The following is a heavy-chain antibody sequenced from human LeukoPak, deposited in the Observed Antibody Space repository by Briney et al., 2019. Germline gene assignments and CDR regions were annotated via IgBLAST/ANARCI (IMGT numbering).Heavy chain of an antibody. CDR2: IYYSGST. V-gene: IGHV4-39*07. D-gene: IGHD6-19*01. Sequence: PSETLSLTCTVSGGSISSSSYYWGWIRQPPGKGLEWIGSIYYSGSTYYNPSLKSRVTISVDTSKNQFSLKLSSVTAADTAVYYCAKASSGWSFDYWGQGTLVTVSS. CDR3: AKASSGWSFDY. CDR1: GGSISSSSYY. J-gene: IGHJ4*02.